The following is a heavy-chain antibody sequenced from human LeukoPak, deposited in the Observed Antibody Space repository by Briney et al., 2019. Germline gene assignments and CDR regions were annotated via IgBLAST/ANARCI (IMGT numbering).Heavy chain of an antibody. CDR1: GFTFSSYA. V-gene: IGHV4-59*01. D-gene: IGHD1-26*01. Sequence: PGASLRLSCAASGFTFSSYAMSWIRQPPGKGLEWIGYIYYSGSTNYNPSLKSRVTISVDTSKNQFSLKLSSVTAADTAVYYCARDRSGSYRYFDYWGQGTLVTVSS. J-gene: IGHJ4*02. CDR3: ARDRSGSYRYFDY. CDR2: IYYSGST.